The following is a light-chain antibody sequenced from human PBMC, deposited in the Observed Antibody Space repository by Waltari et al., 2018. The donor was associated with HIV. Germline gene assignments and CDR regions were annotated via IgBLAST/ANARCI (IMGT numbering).Light chain of an antibody. Sequence: QSALTQPPSVSGAPGPSVTIPCSGSHSNIGAGFDVHRYQQVPGTAPRLLIYDNNNRPSGVPDRFSGSKSGTSASLAINGLQSEDEADYYCQSYDSRLSGSVVFGGGTKVTVL. CDR2: DNN. CDR3: QSYDSRLSGSVV. V-gene: IGLV1-40*01. CDR1: HSNIGAGFD. J-gene: IGLJ2*01.